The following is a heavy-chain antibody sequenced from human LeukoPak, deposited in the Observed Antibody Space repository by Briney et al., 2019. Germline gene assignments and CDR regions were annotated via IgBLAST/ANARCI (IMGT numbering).Heavy chain of an antibody. Sequence: GGSLRLSCAASGFTFSSYSMNWVRQAPGKGLEGVSYISSSSSTIYYADSVKGRFTISRDNANNSLYLQMNSLRAEDTAVYYCARDLGYYDSSGYPHDAFDIWGQGTMVTVSS. CDR1: GFTFSSYS. V-gene: IGHV3-48*04. CDR3: ARDLGYYDSSGYPHDAFDI. CDR2: ISSSSSTI. D-gene: IGHD3-22*01. J-gene: IGHJ3*02.